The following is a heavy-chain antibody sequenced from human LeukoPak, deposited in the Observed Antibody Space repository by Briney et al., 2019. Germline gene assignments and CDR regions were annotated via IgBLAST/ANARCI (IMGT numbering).Heavy chain of an antibody. D-gene: IGHD3-10*01. Sequence: SGPTLVKPTQTLTLTCTFSGFSLSTIGLVVGWIRNPQGKAREFFAVIFWDDDKRYSPSLKSRLTITKDTSKNQVVLTMTSMDPVDTATYYCAHRQYYYGSWDTGYFNYWGQGTLVTVSS. CDR3: AHRQYYYGSWDTGYFNY. J-gene: IGHJ4*02. V-gene: IGHV2-5*02. CDR2: IFWDDDK. CDR1: GFSLSTIGLV.